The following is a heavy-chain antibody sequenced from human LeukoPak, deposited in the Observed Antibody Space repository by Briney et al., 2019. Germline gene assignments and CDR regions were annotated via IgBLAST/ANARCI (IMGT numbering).Heavy chain of an antibody. D-gene: IGHD3-16*02. Sequence: GESLKISCQGSGYTFPIYWIGWVRQTPGKGLEWMGIIYPSDSHTIYGPSFQGQVTVSADKSISIAYLQWSSLKASDTAIYYCVRHYRPPQDSRAAKPTGYYYYYMDVWGTGTTVIVSS. CDR1: GYTFPIYW. V-gene: IGHV5-51*01. J-gene: IGHJ6*03. CDR2: IYPSDSHT. CDR3: VRHYRPPQDSRAAKPTGYYYYYMDV.